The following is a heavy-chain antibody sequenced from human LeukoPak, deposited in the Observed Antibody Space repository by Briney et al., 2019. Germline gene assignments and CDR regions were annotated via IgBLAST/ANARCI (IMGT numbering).Heavy chain of an antibody. CDR1: EFTFSSHG. CDR2: ISSDGSNE. D-gene: IGHD4-11*01. Sequence: PGGSLRLSCAASEFTFSSHGMLWVRQAPGKGLEWVALISSDGSNEYYADSVKGRFTISRDNSKSTLYLQMNSLRAEDTALYYCARSLGTTVTKAPGYWGQGTLVTVSS. J-gene: IGHJ4*02. V-gene: IGHV3-30*03. CDR3: ARSLGTTVTKAPGY.